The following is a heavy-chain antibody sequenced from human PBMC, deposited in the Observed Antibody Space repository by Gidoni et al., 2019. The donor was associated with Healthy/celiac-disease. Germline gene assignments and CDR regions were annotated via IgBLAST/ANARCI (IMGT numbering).Heavy chain of an antibody. CDR2: ISYDGSNK. CDR1: GFTFSSYG. Sequence: RSLRLSCAASGFTFSSYGMHWVRQAPGKGLEWVAVISYDGSNKYYADSVKGRFTISRDNSKNTLYLQMNSLRAEDTAVYYCAKSVVVRGVIIYYYYYGMDVWGQGTTVTVSS. CDR3: AKSVVVRGVIIYYYYYGMDV. J-gene: IGHJ6*02. D-gene: IGHD3-10*01. V-gene: IGHV3-30*18.